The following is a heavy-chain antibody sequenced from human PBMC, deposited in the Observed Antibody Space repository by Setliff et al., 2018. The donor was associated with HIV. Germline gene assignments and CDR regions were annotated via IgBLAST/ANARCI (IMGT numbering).Heavy chain of an antibody. V-gene: IGHV4-4*09. CDR2: TDASGDT. Sequence: PSETLSLTCAVSGDSIKSHHWSWIRQPAGKGLEWLAYTDASGDTNYNPSLRGRVIISLDTSNNQFSLNLNSVTAADTAVYYCARQLDYTNGRYFDYWGKGTLVTVSS. CDR3: ARQLDYTNGRYFDY. CDR1: GDSIKSHH. D-gene: IGHD4-4*01. J-gene: IGHJ4*02.